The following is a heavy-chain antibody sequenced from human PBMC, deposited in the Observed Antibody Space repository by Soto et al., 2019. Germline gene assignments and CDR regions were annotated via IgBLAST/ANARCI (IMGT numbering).Heavy chain of an antibody. J-gene: IGHJ4*02. Sequence: QVQLVQSGAEVKKPGSSVKVSCKASGGTFSSYAISWVRQAPGQGLEWMGGIIPIFGTANYAQKFQGRVTINADESAGPAYMELSSLRSEDTAVYYCARYKVRGVVARGGYFDYWGQGTLVTVSS. D-gene: IGHD2-15*01. V-gene: IGHV1-69*01. CDR3: ARYKVRGVVARGGYFDY. CDR2: IIPIFGTA. CDR1: GGTFSSYA.